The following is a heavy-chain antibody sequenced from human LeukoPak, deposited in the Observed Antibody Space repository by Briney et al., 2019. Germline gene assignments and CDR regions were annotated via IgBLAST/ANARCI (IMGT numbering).Heavy chain of an antibody. CDR2: IWYDGSNK. CDR3: ARWGIYAEARFDY. Sequence: GGSLRLSCAASGFPFSSYGMHWVRQAPGKGLEWVAVIWYDGSNKYYADSVKGRFTISRDNSKNTLFLQMNSLRSEDTAVYYCARWGIYAEARFDYWGQGTLVTASS. D-gene: IGHD2/OR15-2a*01. CDR1: GFPFSSYG. J-gene: IGHJ4*02. V-gene: IGHV3-33*01.